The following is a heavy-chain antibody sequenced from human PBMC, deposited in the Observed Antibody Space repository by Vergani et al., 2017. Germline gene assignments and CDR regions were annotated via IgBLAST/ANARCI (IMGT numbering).Heavy chain of an antibody. CDR2: VYYCGTT. CDR1: GDAISRDTYS. V-gene: IGHV4-30-2*01. CDR3: ARGQTGYSRDWSTYFFYMDV. J-gene: IGHJ6*03. D-gene: IGHD3/OR15-3a*01. Sequence: QLQLQESDSRLVNPSQTLSLTCTLSGDAISRDTYSWNWVRQPPGKPLEWIGYVYYCGTTYYNPSLGGRVTMSIDKSKNHFSLTLNSVTAADSAFYFCARGQTGYSRDWSTYFFYMDVWVKGTTVTVSS.